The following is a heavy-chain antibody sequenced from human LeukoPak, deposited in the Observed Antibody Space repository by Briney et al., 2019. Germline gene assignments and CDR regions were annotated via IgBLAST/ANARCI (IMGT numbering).Heavy chain of an antibody. D-gene: IGHD1-1*01. CDR1: GGSISSGDYY. CDR3: ARLHLGYTYSFLDY. J-gene: IGHJ4*02. CDR2: IYYSGST. V-gene: IGHV4-30-4*01. Sequence: SQTLSLTCTVSGGSISSGDYYWSWIRQPPGKGLEWIGYIYYSGSTYYNPSLKSRVTISVDTSKNQFSLKLSSVTAADTAMYYCARLHLGYTYSFLDYWGQGTLVTVSS.